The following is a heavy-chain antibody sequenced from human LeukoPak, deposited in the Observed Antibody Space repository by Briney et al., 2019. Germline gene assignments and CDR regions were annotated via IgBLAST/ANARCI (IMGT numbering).Heavy chain of an antibody. V-gene: IGHV4-31*03. CDR1: GGSINSVGYY. J-gene: IGHJ4*02. CDR2: IYYSGST. D-gene: IGHD6-19*01. CDR3: ARGWQWLTKVDY. Sequence: PSETLSLTCTVSGGSINSVGYYWSWVRQHPRQHPGKGLEWIGYIYYSGSTHFNPSLKSRVTISLDTSKTQFSLRLSSVTAADTAVYYCARGWQWLTKVDYWGQGTLVTVSS.